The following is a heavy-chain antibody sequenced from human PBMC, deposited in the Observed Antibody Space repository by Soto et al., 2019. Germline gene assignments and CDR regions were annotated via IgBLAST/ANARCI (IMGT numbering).Heavy chain of an antibody. CDR2: IYHSGST. D-gene: IGHD2-2*01. J-gene: IGHJ5*02. CDR1: GGSISSGGYA. CDR3: ARVPDR. V-gene: IGHV4-30-2*01. Sequence: SGTLCLTCAVFGGSISSGGYAWSWIRQPPGKGLEWIGYIYHSGSTYYNPSLKSRVTISVDRSKNQFSLKLSSVTAADTAVYYCARVPDRWGQGTLVTVS.